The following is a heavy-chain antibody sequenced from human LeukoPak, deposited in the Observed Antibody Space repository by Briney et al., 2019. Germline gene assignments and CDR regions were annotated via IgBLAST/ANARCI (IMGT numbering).Heavy chain of an antibody. CDR3: AGGQMFTSGGFES. CDR1: GFSVSSKY. J-gene: IGHJ4*02. Sequence: VGSLRLSCAASGFSVSSKYMSWVRQAPGKGLEWVSVLYTAGDTYYADSVKGRFTISRDNSKNTLSLQMNSLRPDDTALYYCAGGQMFTSGGFESWGQGALVTVSS. D-gene: IGHD6-19*01. CDR2: LYTAGDT. V-gene: IGHV3-53*01.